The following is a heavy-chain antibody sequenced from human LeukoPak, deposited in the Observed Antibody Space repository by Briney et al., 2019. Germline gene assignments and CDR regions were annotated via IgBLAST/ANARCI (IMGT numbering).Heavy chain of an antibody. CDR2: ISWSSGNI. D-gene: IGHD5-12*01. J-gene: IGHJ6*02. V-gene: IGHV3-9*01. Sequence: PGRPLRLSCAASGFTFDDYAMHWVRQAPGKGLEWVAGISWSSGNIVYADSVKGRFTISRDNAENSLHLQMNSLRTEDTALYFCARDAWRRAFNYGMDVWGQGTTVAVSS. CDR1: GFTFDDYA. CDR3: ARDAWRRAFNYGMDV.